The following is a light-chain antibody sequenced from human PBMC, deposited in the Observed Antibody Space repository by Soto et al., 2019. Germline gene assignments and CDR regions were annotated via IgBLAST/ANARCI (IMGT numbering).Light chain of an antibody. Sequence: QSALTQPPSVSGAPGQRVTISCTGSSSNIGAGYDVHWYKQVAGTAPTLLIFANINRPSGVPDRFSGSKSGTSASLAITGLQAEDEADYYCQSYDSSLSGWVFGGGTKVTVL. CDR3: QSYDSSLSGWV. V-gene: IGLV1-40*01. J-gene: IGLJ3*02. CDR2: ANI. CDR1: SSNIGAGYD.